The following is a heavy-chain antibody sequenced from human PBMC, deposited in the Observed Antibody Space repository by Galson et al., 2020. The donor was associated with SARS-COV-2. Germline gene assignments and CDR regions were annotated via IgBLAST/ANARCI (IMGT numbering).Heavy chain of an antibody. CDR3: AREHSSGWYNYMDV. D-gene: IGHD6-19*01. V-gene: IGHV3-53*01. J-gene: IGHJ6*03. CDR1: GFTVSSNY. CDR2: IYSGGST. Sequence: GESLKISCAASGFTVSSNYMSWVRQAPGKGLEWVSVIYSGGSTYYADSVKGRFTISRDNSKNTLYLQMNSLRAEDTAVYYCAREHSSGWYNYMDVWGKGTTVTISS.